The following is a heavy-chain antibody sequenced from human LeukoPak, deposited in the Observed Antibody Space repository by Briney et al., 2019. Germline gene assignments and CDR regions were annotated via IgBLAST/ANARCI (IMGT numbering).Heavy chain of an antibody. J-gene: IGHJ4*02. CDR3: ARDPGRVRGVLGFDY. V-gene: IGHV4-34*01. Sequence: SETLSLTCVVYGGSFSGYYWSWIRQPPGKGLEWIGEINHSGGTNYNPSLKSRVTLSVDTSKNQFSLKLSSVTAADTAVYYCARDPGRVRGVLGFDYWGQGIPVTVSS. CDR1: GGSFSGYY. D-gene: IGHD3-10*01. CDR2: INHSGGT.